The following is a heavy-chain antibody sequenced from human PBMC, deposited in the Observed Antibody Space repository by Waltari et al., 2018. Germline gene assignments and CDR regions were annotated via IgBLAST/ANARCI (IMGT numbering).Heavy chain of an antibody. D-gene: IGHD3-22*01. Sequence: EVQLVESGGGLVKPGGSLRLSCAASGFTFSSYSINWFRQAPGKGLEWVSSISSSSSYIYYADSVKGRFTISRDNAKNSLYLQMNSLRAEDTAVYYCARAEDSSGYYRGYWGQGTLVTVSS. CDR1: GFTFSSYS. V-gene: IGHV3-21*01. CDR3: ARAEDSSGYYRGY. J-gene: IGHJ4*02. CDR2: ISSSSSYI.